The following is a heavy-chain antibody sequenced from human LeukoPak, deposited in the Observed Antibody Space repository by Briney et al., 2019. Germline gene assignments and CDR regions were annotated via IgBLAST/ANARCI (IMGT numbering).Heavy chain of an antibody. CDR2: INWNGGST. CDR3: AGDRAYPNDVFNI. Sequence: PGGSLRLSCAASGFTFDDYGMSWVRQAPGKGLEWVSGINWNGGSTGYADSVKGRFTISRDNSKNTLYLHMNSLRDEDTALYYCAGDRAYPNDVFNIWGQGTMITVS. J-gene: IGHJ3*02. D-gene: IGHD2-21*01. CDR1: GFTFDDYG. V-gene: IGHV3-20*04.